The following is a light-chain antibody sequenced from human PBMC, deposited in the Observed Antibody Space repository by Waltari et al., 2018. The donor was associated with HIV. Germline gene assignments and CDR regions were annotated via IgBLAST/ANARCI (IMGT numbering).Light chain of an antibody. Sequence: QSALTQPASVSGSPGQSITISCTGTNSDIGKYNLVSWYQQHPGQVPKVLIFEVTTRPSGIPHRFSGSKSDNTASRTISGLQAEDEADYYCSSYATGNTYVFGTGTSVTVL. J-gene: IGLJ1*01. CDR2: EVT. CDR3: SSYATGNTYV. V-gene: IGLV2-23*02. CDR1: NSDIGKYNL.